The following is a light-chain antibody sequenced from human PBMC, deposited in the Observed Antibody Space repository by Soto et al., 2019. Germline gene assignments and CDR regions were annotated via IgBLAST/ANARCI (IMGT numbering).Light chain of an antibody. CDR2: TND. CDR1: HSNIGANT. J-gene: IGLJ2*01. V-gene: IGLV1-44*01. Sequence: QSVLSQPPSASGTPGQRVSLSCSGSHSNIGANTVNWYQHVPGAAPTILIYTNDQRPSGVACRFSGSKSGTSASLANSGFESGEGGRYYCAAWDDRLNGLIFGGGTKLTVL. CDR3: AAWDDRLNGLI.